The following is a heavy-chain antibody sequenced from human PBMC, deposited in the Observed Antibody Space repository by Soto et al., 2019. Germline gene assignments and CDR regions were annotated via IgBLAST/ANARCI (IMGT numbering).Heavy chain of an antibody. J-gene: IGHJ6*02. D-gene: IGHD3-10*01. V-gene: IGHV1-69*13. CDR1: GGTFSSYA. CDR3: ASGSYIGYYYYYYGMDV. Sequence: ASVKVSCKASGGTFSSYAISWVRQAPGQGLEWMGGIIPIFGTANYAQKFQGRVTITADESTSTAYMELSSLRSEDTAVYYCASGSYIGYYYYYYGMDVWGQGTKVTVSS. CDR2: IIPIFGTA.